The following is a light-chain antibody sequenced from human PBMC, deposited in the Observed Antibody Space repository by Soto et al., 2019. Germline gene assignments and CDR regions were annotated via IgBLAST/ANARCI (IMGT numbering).Light chain of an antibody. CDR1: QGIGST. Sequence: EIGMTQSPATLSVSPGEGATLSCRASQGIGSTLAWYQQKPGQTPRHLIYDTSIRATGVPARSRGSASGTEFTLTITSLQSEAFAIYYCKHYANWPLTFGGGTKV. CDR3: KHYANWPLT. J-gene: IGKJ4*01. V-gene: IGKV3-15*01. CDR2: DTS.